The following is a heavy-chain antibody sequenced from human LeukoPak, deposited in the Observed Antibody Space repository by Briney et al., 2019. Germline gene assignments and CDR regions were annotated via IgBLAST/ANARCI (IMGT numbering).Heavy chain of an antibody. CDR3: AREFYRESGSYDREWFAP. Sequence: SATLSLTCTVSGGSISSHFWNWIRQSPGKGLEWIGYIFYSGSTNYNPSLKSRVTIAVDASKNQFYLKLSSVNAADTAVYYCAREFYRESGSYDREWFAPLGQGTLVIVSS. J-gene: IGHJ5*02. CDR2: IFYSGST. CDR1: GGSISSHF. D-gene: IGHD3-22*01. V-gene: IGHV4-59*11.